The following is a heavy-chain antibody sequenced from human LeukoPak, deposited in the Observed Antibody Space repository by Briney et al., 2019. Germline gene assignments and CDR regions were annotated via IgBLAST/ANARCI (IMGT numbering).Heavy chain of an antibody. CDR3: ARDLDY. CDR2: IYSGGST. CDR1: RFTFINAW. Sequence: PGGSLRLSCAASRFTFINAWMSWVRQAPGKGLEWVSVIYSGGSTYYADSVKGRFTISRDNSKNTLYLQMNSLRAEDTAVYYCARDLDYWGQGTLVTVSS. J-gene: IGHJ4*02. V-gene: IGHV3-53*01.